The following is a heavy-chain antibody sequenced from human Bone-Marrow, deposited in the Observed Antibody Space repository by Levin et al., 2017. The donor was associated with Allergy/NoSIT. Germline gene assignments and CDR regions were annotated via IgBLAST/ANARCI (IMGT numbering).Heavy chain of an antibody. CDR1: GFTFSSYG. CDR3: AKVHSSFDY. CDR2: ISYDGSNK. V-gene: IGHV3-30*18. D-gene: IGHD4-11*01. J-gene: IGHJ4*02. Sequence: PGGSLRLSCAASGFTFSSYGMHWVRQAPGKGLEWVAVISYDGSNKYYADSVKGRFTISRDNSKNTLYLQMNSLRAEDTAVYYCAKVHSSFDYWGQGTLVTVSS.